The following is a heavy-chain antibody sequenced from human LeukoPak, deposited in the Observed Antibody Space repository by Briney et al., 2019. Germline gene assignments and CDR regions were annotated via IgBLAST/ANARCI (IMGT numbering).Heavy chain of an antibody. CDR3: ARIRVYCSSTSCYSFDY. D-gene: IGHD2-2*01. CDR2: IYYSGST. V-gene: IGHV4-39*01. J-gene: IGHJ4*02. Sequence: PSETLSLTCTVPGGSISSSSYYWGWIRQPPGKGLEWLGSIYYSGSTYYNPSLKSRVTISVDTSKNQFSLKLSSVTAADTAVYYCARIRVYCSSTSCYSFDYWGQGTLVTVSS. CDR1: GGSISSSSYY.